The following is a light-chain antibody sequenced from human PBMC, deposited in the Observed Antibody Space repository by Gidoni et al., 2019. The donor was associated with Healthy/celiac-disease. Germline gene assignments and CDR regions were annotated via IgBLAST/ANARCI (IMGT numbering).Light chain of an antibody. CDR3: QQYNSYST. V-gene: IGKV1-5*03. CDR2: KAS. Sequence: DIQMTQSPSTLSASVGERVTITCRASQSISSWLAWYPQKPGKAPKLLIYKASSLESGVPSRFSGSGSGTEFTLTISSLQPDDFATYYCQQYNSYSTFGQGTKVEIK. CDR1: QSISSW. J-gene: IGKJ1*01.